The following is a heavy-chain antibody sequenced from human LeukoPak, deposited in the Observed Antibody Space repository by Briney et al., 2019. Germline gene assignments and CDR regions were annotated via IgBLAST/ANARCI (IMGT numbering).Heavy chain of an antibody. Sequence: PSETLSLTCTVSGGSISSYYWSWIRQPPGKGLEWIGYIYYSGSTNYNPSLKSRVTISVDTSKNQFSLELSSVTAADTAVYYCARAAAGTSRYFDYWGQGTLVTVSS. D-gene: IGHD6-13*01. CDR2: IYYSGST. CDR1: GGSISSYY. V-gene: IGHV4-59*01. CDR3: ARAAAGTSRYFDY. J-gene: IGHJ4*02.